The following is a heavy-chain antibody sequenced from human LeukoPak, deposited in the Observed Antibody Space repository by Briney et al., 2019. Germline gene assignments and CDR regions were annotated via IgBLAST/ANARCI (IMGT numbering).Heavy chain of an antibody. D-gene: IGHD5-18*01. V-gene: IGHV3-30*18. Sequence: GGSLRLSCAASGFTFSSCGMHWVRQAPGKGLEWVAVISFDGGNKYYADSVKGRFTISRDNSKNTLYLQMNSLRVEDTAVYYCAKRVDTAMAPYYYYDMDVWGQGTTVTVSS. CDR1: GFTFSSCG. CDR2: ISFDGGNK. CDR3: AKRVDTAMAPYYYYDMDV. J-gene: IGHJ6*02.